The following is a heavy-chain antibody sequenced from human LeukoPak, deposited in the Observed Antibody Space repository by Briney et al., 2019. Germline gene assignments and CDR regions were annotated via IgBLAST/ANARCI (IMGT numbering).Heavy chain of an antibody. J-gene: IGHJ4*02. CDR2: ISGSGGST. V-gene: IGHV3-23*01. D-gene: IGHD6-19*01. Sequence: PGGSLRLSCAASGFTFSSYAMRWVRQAPGKGLEWVSAISGSGGSTYYADSVKGRFTISRDNSKNTLYLQMNSLRAEDTAVYYCAKGGGSGWYAEGALDYWGQGTLVTVSS. CDR3: AKGGGSGWYAEGALDY. CDR1: GFTFSSYA.